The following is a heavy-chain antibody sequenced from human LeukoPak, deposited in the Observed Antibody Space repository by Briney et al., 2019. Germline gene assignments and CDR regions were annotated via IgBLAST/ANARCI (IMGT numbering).Heavy chain of an antibody. V-gene: IGHV1-8*01. Sequence: ASVKVSCKASGYTFTSYDINWVRQATGQGLEWMGWMNPNSGNTGYAQKFQGRVTMTRDTSTSTVYMELSSLRSEDTAVYYCATGTMVRGDIDYWGQGTLVTVSS. J-gene: IGHJ4*02. CDR1: GYTFTSYD. D-gene: IGHD3-10*01. CDR3: ATGTMVRGDIDY. CDR2: MNPNSGNT.